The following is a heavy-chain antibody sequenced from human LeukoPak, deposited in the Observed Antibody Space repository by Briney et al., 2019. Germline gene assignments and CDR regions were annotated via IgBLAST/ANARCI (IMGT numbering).Heavy chain of an antibody. V-gene: IGHV4-39*01. CDR2: IYYTRST. CDR1: GGSISSSSYY. J-gene: IGHJ2*01. Sequence: SETLSLTCTVSGGSISSSSYYWGWIRQPPGKGLEWIGSIYYTRSTYYNPSLKSRVTISVDTSKNRFSLKLTSVTAADTAVYYCARGVTMIVVVIHDWYFDLWGRGTLVTVSS. CDR3: ARGVTMIVVVIHDWYFDL. D-gene: IGHD3-22*01.